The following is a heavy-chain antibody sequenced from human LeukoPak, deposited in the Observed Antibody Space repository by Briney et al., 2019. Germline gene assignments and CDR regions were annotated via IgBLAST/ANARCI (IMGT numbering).Heavy chain of an antibody. CDR2: IYSGGST. V-gene: IGHV3-53*01. D-gene: IGHD6-25*01. CDR1: GFTFSSYS. Sequence: GGSLRLSCAASGFTFSSYSMSWVRQAPGKGLEWVSVIYSGGSTYYADSVKGRFTISRDNSKNTLYLQMNSLRAEDTAVYYCARAGKGAAPIDYWGQGTLVTVSS. J-gene: IGHJ4*02. CDR3: ARAGKGAAPIDY.